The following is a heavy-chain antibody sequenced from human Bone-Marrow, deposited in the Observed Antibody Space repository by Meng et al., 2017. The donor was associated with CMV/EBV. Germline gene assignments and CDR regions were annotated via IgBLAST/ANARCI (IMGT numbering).Heavy chain of an antibody. CDR1: GGSISSYY. CDR2: IYYSGT. Sequence: SCTVSGGSISSYYWSWIRQPPGKGLEWIGYIYYSGTKYNPSLKSRVTISGDTSKNQFSLKLTSVTAADTAVYYCARAGVFEGGYCSSTSCYKWFDPWGQGTLVTVSS. CDR3: ARAGVFEGGYCSSTSCYKWFDP. V-gene: IGHV4-59*01. D-gene: IGHD2-2*02. J-gene: IGHJ5*02.